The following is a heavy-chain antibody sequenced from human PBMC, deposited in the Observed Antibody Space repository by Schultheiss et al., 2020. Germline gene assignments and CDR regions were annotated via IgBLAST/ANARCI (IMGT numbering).Heavy chain of an antibody. CDR3: ARQPTISGIVIGFDS. CDR1: GGPISSSNDY. J-gene: IGHJ4*02. D-gene: IGHD2/OR15-2a*01. CDR2: VSYTGKT. Sequence: SETLSLTCSVSGGPISSSNDYWGWIRQSPEKGLEWIGSVSYTGKTYYNPSLHSRITISVNSSKNHYSLELTSVTAADTGVYYCARQPTISGIVIGFDSWGQGTVVTVSS. V-gene: IGHV4-39*01.